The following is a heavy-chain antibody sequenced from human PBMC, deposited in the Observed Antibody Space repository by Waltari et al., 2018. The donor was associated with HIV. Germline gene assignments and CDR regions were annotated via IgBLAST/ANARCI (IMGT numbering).Heavy chain of an antibody. V-gene: IGHV4-4*07. CDR3: ARDQQIYDMLTRGGMDV. CDR2: IYTSGST. Sequence: QVQLQESGPGLVKPSETLSLMCIVSGGSISSYYWSWIRQPAGKGLEWIGRIYTSGSTNYNPSLKSRLIMSVDTSKNQFSLKLSSVTAADTAVYYCARDQQIYDMLTRGGMDVWGQGTTVTVSS. J-gene: IGHJ6*02. D-gene: IGHD3-9*01. CDR1: GGSISSYY.